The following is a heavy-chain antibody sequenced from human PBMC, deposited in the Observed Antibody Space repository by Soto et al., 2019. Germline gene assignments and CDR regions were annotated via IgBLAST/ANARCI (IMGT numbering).Heavy chain of an antibody. V-gene: IGHV4-4*02. D-gene: IGHD2-2*02. J-gene: IGHJ6*02. Sequence: SETLSLTCAVSGGSISSSNWWSWVRQPPGKGLEWIGEIYHSGSTNYNPSLKSRVTISVDKSKNQFSLKLSSVTAADTAVYYCARGTPCSSTSCYTSYYYYGMDVWGQGTTVTLSS. CDR1: GGSISSSNW. CDR2: IYHSGST. CDR3: ARGTPCSSTSCYTSYYYYGMDV.